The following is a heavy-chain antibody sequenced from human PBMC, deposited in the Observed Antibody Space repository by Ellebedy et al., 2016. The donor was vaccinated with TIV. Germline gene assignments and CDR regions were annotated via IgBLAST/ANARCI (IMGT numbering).Heavy chain of an antibody. Sequence: ASVKVSCKASGYTFTSYDINWVRQATGQGLEWMGWMNTNSGTTGYAQKFQGRVTMTRNTSTSTAYMELSSLRSEDTAVYYCASGGGCNNTTCYEDWFDPWGQGTLVTVSS. D-gene: IGHD2-2*01. CDR2: MNTNSGTT. J-gene: IGHJ5*02. V-gene: IGHV1-8*01. CDR3: ASGGGCNNTTCYEDWFDP. CDR1: GYTFTSYD.